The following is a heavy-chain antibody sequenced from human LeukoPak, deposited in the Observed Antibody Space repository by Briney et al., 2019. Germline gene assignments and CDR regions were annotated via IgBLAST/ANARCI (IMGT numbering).Heavy chain of an antibody. J-gene: IGHJ4*02. CDR2: IYYSGST. CDR3: ARITVTTGGVDY. Sequence: PSETLSLTCTVSGGSISSSSYYWGWIRQPPGKGLEWIGSIYYSGSTYYNPSLKSRVTISVDTSKSQFSLKLSSVTAADTAVYYCARITVTTGGVDYWGQGTLVTVSS. CDR1: GGSISSSSYY. V-gene: IGHV4-39*01. D-gene: IGHD4-17*01.